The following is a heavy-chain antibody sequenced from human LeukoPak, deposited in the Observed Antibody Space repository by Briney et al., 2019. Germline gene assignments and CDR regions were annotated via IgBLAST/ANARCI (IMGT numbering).Heavy chain of an antibody. CDR3: ARATYDNSAVDAFDI. V-gene: IGHV3-11*01. CDR2: TNTAGNTI. D-gene: IGHD3-22*01. J-gene: IGHJ3*02. CDR1: GFTFRDYF. Sequence: GGSLRLSCAASGFTFRDYFMSWIRQAPGKGLEWVAYTNTAGNTIYYADSMKGRFTVSRDNAKNSLYLQMNTLRAEDTAVYYCARATYDNSAVDAFDIWGQGTMVTVSS.